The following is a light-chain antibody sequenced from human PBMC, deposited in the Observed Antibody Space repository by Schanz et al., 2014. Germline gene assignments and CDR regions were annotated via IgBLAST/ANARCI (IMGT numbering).Light chain of an antibody. J-gene: IGKJ1*01. CDR2: AAS. V-gene: IGKV1-9*01. CDR3: QQYNKWT. Sequence: DIQMTQSPSTLSASVGDRVTITCRASQGISSYLAWYQQKPGKAPKLLIYAASSLQSGVPSRFSGSGSGAEFTLTISSLQPDDFATYYCQQYNKWTFGQGTKVEIK. CDR1: QGISSY.